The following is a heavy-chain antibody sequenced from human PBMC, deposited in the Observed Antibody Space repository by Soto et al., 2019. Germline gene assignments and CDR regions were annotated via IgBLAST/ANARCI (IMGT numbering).Heavy chain of an antibody. V-gene: IGHV1-69*01. CDR2: IIPLFGTA. Sequence: QVQLVQSGAEVKKPGSSVKVSCKASGGTFSTYDICWVRQAPGQGLEWMGGIIPLFGTANYAQQFQGRAAIIADESKRTAYMELRRLRSEDTAVYYCAINEGTDGYKFAYWGQGTLVTVSS. CDR1: GGTFSTYD. CDR3: AINEGTDGYKFAY. J-gene: IGHJ4*02. D-gene: IGHD5-12*01.